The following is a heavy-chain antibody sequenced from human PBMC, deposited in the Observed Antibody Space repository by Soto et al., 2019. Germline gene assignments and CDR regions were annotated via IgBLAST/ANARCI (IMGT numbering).Heavy chain of an antibody. D-gene: IGHD3-9*01. J-gene: IGHJ4*02. CDR2: IYYSGST. Sequence: QLQLQESGPGLVKPSEALSLTCSVSGGSISSSSYYWGWIRQPPGKGLEWIGSIYYSGSTYYNPSLKCRVSISRDKSKYQYSLKLSSLTAADTVVYDCARLDGLATISDYFDFWGQGTLVTVSS. CDR3: ARLDGLATISDYFDF. CDR1: GGSISSSSYY. V-gene: IGHV4-39*01.